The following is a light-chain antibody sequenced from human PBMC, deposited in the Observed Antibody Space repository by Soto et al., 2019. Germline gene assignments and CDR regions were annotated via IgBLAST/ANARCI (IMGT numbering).Light chain of an antibody. Sequence: DIQMTQSPSSLSASVGDRVTITCRASQSISSYLNWYQQKPGKAPKLLIYAASSLQSGVPLRFSGSGSGTDFTLTISSLQPEDFATYYCQQSYSTPPRTFGQGTKLEIK. CDR1: QSISSY. V-gene: IGKV1-39*01. J-gene: IGKJ2*01. CDR2: AAS. CDR3: QQSYSTPPRT.